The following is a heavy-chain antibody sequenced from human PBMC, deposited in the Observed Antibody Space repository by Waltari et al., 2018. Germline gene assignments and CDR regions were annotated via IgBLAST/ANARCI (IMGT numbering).Heavy chain of an antibody. CDR1: GFRFRDYA. Sequence: DVQLVESGGGLVKPGGSLTLACAASGFRFRDYAMNWVRQGPGKGLEWVSSISSRSKYSYYADSVKGRFTISRDNAKKFLYLEMNALSADDTAVYYCARDNWTPNFYDKSGYFWGQGALVSVSS. D-gene: IGHD3-22*01. CDR2: ISSRSKYS. CDR3: ARDNWTPNFYDKSGYF. J-gene: IGHJ4*02. V-gene: IGHV3-21*02.